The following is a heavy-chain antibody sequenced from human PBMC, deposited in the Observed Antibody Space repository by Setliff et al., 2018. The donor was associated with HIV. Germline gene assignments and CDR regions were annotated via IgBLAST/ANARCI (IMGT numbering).Heavy chain of an antibody. CDR2: IYLADSDT. J-gene: IGHJ4*02. Sequence: GESLKISCKGSGYIFTSYWIAWVRQMPGKGLEWMGIIYLADSDTRYSPSFQGQVTISADKSISTAFLQWNSLRASDTAMYYCARLPGTWLQSLWERAPYYFDYWGPGTLVTVSS. V-gene: IGHV5-51*01. CDR3: ARLPGTWLQSLWERAPYYFDY. D-gene: IGHD5-12*01. CDR1: GYIFTSYW.